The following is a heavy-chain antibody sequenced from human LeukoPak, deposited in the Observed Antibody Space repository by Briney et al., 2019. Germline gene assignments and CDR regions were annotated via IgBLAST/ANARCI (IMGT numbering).Heavy chain of an antibody. CDR2: IKSKTDGATT. J-gene: IGHJ4*02. D-gene: IGHD3-10*01. CDR1: GFTFSNAW. CDR3: YLFYGSGERFDY. V-gene: IGHV3-15*01. Sequence: PGGSLRLSCAASGFTFSNAWMSWVRQAPGKGLEWVGRIKSKTDGATTDYAAFVKGRFTISRDDSKNTLYLQINSLKTEDTGIYYCYLFYGSGERFDYWGQGTQVTVSS.